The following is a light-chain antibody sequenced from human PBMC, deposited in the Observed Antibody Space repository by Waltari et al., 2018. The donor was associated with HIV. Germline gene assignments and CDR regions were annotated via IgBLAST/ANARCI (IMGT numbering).Light chain of an antibody. CDR2: KAS. CDR1: QTSSRW. CDR3: QQYKDFPIT. J-gene: IGKJ4*01. Sequence: DIQMTQSPSTLSASVGDRVTITCRASQTSSRWLAWYQQKPGKAPKLLIYKASTLESGVPSRFSGSGSGTAFSLTISSLQPDDFATYYCQQYKDFPITFGGETKVEIK. V-gene: IGKV1-5*03.